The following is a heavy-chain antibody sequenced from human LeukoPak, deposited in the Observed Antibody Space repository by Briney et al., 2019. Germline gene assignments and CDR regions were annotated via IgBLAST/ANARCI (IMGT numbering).Heavy chain of an antibody. CDR3: ARGAQDYFDY. Sequence: ASVKVSCEASGYTLTGYYVHWVRQVPGQGLEWMGWINPKSGGTKYAQIFEGRVTMTSDTSISTSYMELSRLRSDDTAVYYCARGAQDYFDYWGQGTLVTVSS. V-gene: IGHV1-2*02. J-gene: IGHJ4*02. CDR2: INPKSGGT. CDR1: GYTLTGYY.